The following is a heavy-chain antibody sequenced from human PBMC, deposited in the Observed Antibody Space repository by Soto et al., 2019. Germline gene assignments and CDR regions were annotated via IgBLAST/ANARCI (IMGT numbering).Heavy chain of an antibody. CDR2: IIPIFGTA. Sequence: QVQLVQSGAEVKKPGSSVKVSCKASGGTFSSYAISWVRQAPGQGLEWMGGIIPIFGTAKYAQKFEGRVTSTADESTSKDYMDLSSLRSEDTAVYYCASSWREYQLRRPTNWGQGTLVTVSS. J-gene: IGHJ4*02. V-gene: IGHV1-69*01. D-gene: IGHD2-2*01. CDR3: ASSWREYQLRRPTN. CDR1: GGTFSSYA.